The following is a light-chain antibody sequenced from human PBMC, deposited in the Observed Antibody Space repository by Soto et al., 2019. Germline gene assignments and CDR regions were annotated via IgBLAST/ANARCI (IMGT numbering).Light chain of an antibody. CDR2: DVT. Sequence: QSVLTQPASVSGSPGQSITISCTGTSSDVGGSNHVSWYQQHPDKAPRLMIYDVTNRPSGVSNRFSGSKSGNTASLTISGLQAEDEADYYCSSYPTIRTVKFGGGTKLTVL. V-gene: IGLV2-14*03. J-gene: IGLJ2*01. CDR3: SSYPTIRTVK. CDR1: SSDVGGSNH.